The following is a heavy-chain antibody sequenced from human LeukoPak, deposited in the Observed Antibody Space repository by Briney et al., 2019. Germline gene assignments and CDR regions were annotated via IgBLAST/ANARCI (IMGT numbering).Heavy chain of an antibody. J-gene: IGHJ4*02. CDR1: GFTVSSNY. Sequence: GGSLRLSCAASGFTVSSNYMSWVRQAPGKGLEWVSVIYSSGSTYYADPVKGRFTISRDNSKNTLYLQMNSLRAEDTAVYYCARREPSGRYYINWGQGTLVTVSS. D-gene: IGHD1-26*01. CDR3: ARREPSGRYYIN. V-gene: IGHV3-53*01. CDR2: IYSSGST.